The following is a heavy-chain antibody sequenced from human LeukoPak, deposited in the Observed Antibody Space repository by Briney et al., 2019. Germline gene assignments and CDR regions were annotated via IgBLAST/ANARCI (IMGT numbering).Heavy chain of an antibody. Sequence: QPGGSLRLSCAASGFTFSSYRMSWVCQGPEKGLGWVANIKQDGSEKYYVDSVKGRFTISRDNAKNSLYLQMNSLRAEDTAVYYCASTELSDTAMGDYWGQGTLVTVSS. J-gene: IGHJ4*02. D-gene: IGHD5-18*01. V-gene: IGHV3-7*01. CDR2: IKQDGSEK. CDR1: GFTFSSYR. CDR3: ASTELSDTAMGDY.